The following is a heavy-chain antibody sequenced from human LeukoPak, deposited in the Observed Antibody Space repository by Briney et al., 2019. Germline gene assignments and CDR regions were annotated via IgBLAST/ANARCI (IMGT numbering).Heavy chain of an antibody. J-gene: IGHJ4*02. V-gene: IGHV3-7*03. CDR1: GFIFRSYT. D-gene: IGHD5-18*01. Sequence: QPGGSLRLSCVASGFIFRSYTMNWVRQAPGKGLEWVANIKQDGSEKYYVDSVKGRFTISRDNAKNSLYLEMNSLRSEDTAVYYCARGKLWLPFDYWGQGTLVTVSS. CDR2: IKQDGSEK. CDR3: ARGKLWLPFDY.